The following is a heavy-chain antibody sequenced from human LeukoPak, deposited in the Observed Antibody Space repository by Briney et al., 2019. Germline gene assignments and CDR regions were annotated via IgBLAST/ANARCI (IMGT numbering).Heavy chain of an antibody. CDR1: GFTFSSYA. CDR3: AKDVNGGWYFFSEYFQH. V-gene: IGHV3-23*01. Sequence: PGGSLRLSCAASGFTFSSYAMSWVRQAPGKGLEWVSAISGSGGSTYYADSVKGRFAISRDNSKNTLYLQMNSLRAEDTAVYCCAKDVNGGWYFFSEYFQHWGQGTLVTVSS. CDR2: ISGSGGST. D-gene: IGHD6-19*01. J-gene: IGHJ1*01.